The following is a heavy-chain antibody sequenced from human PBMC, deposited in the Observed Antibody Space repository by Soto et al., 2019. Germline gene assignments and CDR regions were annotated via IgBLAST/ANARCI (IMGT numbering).Heavy chain of an antibody. Sequence: QVQLQESGPGLVKPSETLSLTCTVSGGSVSSGSYYWSWIRQPPGKRLEWIGSIYYSGSTNYNPPLKSRLTMSVDTSKNQFSLKLSSVTAADTAVYYCARDRETGSKNNWFDPWGQGTLVTVSS. CDR3: ARDRETGSKNNWFDP. V-gene: IGHV4-61*01. CDR1: GGSVSSGSYY. CDR2: IYYSGST. D-gene: IGHD1-1*01. J-gene: IGHJ5*02.